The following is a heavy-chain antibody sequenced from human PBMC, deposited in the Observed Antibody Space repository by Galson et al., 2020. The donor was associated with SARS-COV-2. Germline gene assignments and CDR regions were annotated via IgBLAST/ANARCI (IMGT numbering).Heavy chain of an antibody. CDR3: ARHVIVREEPH. D-gene: IGHD3-10*01. Sequence: ASVKVSCKASGYTFTGYYMHWVRQAPAQGLEGMGWINPNSGGTNYAQKFQGRVTMTSDTSISTAYMELSRLRSDDTAVYYCARHVIVREEPHWGEGTMLSVSS. CDR1: GYTFTGYY. V-gene: IGHV1-2*02. J-gene: IGHJ4*02. CDR2: INPNSGGT.